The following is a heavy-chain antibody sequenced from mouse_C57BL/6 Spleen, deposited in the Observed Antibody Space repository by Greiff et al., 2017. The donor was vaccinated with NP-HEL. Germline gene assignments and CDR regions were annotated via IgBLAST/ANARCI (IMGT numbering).Heavy chain of an antibody. CDR2: INPNNGGT. CDR1: GYTFTDYN. Sequence: EVQLQQSGPELVKPGASVKIPCKASGYTFTDYNMDWVKQSHGKSLEWIGDINPNNGGTIYNQKFKGKATLTVEKSARTAYMELRSLTSEDTAVYYCARRYLDGYCDVWGTGTTVTVSS. D-gene: IGHD1-1*01. V-gene: IGHV1-18*01. CDR3: ARRYLDGYCDV. J-gene: IGHJ1*03.